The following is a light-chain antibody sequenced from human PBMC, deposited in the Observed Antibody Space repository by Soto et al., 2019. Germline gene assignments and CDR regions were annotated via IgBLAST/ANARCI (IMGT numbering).Light chain of an antibody. CDR3: CLYIGATTYV. CDR1: MGFVGSFSL. V-gene: IGLV2-23*01. CDR2: EGH. J-gene: IGLJ1*01. Sequence: QCLLALPAPVYRSPGQPITMSCTGTMGFVGSFSLVSWYQQHPGKAPEVMISEGHRRPSGVPDRFSGSTSVNSAYLTISGLQADDEADYCRCLYIGATTYVFGTGTKVTVL.